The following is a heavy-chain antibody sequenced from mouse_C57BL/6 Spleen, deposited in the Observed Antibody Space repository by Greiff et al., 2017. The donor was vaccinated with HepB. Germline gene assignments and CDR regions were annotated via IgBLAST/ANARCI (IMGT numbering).Heavy chain of an antibody. Sequence: VHVKQSVAELVRPGASVKLSCTASGFNIKNTYMHWVKQRPEQGLEWIGRIDPANGNTKYAPKFQGQATITADTASNTAYLQLSSLTSEDTAIYYCAALHYVSSLYAMDYWGQGTSVTVSS. CDR3: AALHYVSSLYAMDY. CDR2: IDPANGNT. J-gene: IGHJ4*01. V-gene: IGHV14-3*01. CDR1: GFNIKNTY. D-gene: IGHD1-1*01.